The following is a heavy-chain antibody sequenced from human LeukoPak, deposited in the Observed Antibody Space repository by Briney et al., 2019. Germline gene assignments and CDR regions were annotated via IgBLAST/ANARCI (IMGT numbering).Heavy chain of an antibody. Sequence: GGSLRLSCVASGFTVSSNYMSWVRQAPGKGLEWVSVVYSGGSTYYADSVKGRFSISRDNSKNTLHLQMNSLRAEDTAVYYCARDLGRWGQGTLVTVSS. CDR1: GFTVSSNY. D-gene: IGHD3-16*01. CDR3: ARDLGR. V-gene: IGHV3-66*01. J-gene: IGHJ4*02. CDR2: VYSGGST.